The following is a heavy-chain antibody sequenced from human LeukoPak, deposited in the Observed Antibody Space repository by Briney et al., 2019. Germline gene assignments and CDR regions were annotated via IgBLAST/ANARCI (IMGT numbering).Heavy chain of an antibody. CDR3: ARDVNGYFDY. CDR1: GFTFSSYD. Sequence: WGSLRLSCAASGFTFSSYDMTWVRQAPGKGLEWVSYIGSSGSIIYYADSVKGRFTISRDNAKNSLYLQMNSLRAEDTAVYYCARDVNGYFDYWGQGTLVTVSS. V-gene: IGHV3-48*03. J-gene: IGHJ4*02. CDR2: IGSSGSII.